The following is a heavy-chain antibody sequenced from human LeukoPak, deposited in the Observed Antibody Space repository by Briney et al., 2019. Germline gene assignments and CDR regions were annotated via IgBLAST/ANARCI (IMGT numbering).Heavy chain of an antibody. CDR1: GGTFSSYA. CDR2: IIPIFDTA. CDR3: ARDLVGSHTSYSSGAWDY. V-gene: IGHV1-69*13. D-gene: IGHD3-9*01. Sequence: SVKVSCKASGGTFSSYAISWVRQAPGQGLEWMGGIIPIFDTADYAQKFQGRLTITADESTSTAYMELSSMRAEDTAVYYCARDLVGSHTSYSSGAWDYWGQGTLVTVSS. J-gene: IGHJ4*02.